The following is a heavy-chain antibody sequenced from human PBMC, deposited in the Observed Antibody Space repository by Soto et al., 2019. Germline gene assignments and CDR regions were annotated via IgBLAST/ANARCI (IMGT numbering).Heavy chain of an antibody. CDR2: ISDSDRCSVT. CDR3: AREGWAIPDF. D-gene: IGHD2-2*01. V-gene: IGHV3-11*01. CDR1: GFTFRDHV. Sequence: PGGSLRLPCAAFGFTFRDHVMSWIRQAPGKGLEWVSYISDSDRCSVTHYGDSVKGRFTISRDNAKNSLYLQMNSLRVVYTAVEYCAREGWAIPDFWGQGTLVTVSS. J-gene: IGHJ4*02.